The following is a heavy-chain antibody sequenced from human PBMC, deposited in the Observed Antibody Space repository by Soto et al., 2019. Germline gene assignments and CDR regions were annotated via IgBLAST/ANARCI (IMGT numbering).Heavy chain of an antibody. J-gene: IGHJ4*02. D-gene: IGHD3-3*01. CDR2: VSAGGGST. CDR3: AKFSLGAYYFFDY. V-gene: IGHV3-23*01. CDR1: GFTFSNYA. Sequence: GGSLRLSCAASGFTFSNYAMSWVRQAPWEGLEWVSVVSAGGGSTDYAGSVKGRFSISRDNSKNTVYLEMNSLRAEDTALYYCAKFSLGAYYFFDYWGLGTLVTVSS.